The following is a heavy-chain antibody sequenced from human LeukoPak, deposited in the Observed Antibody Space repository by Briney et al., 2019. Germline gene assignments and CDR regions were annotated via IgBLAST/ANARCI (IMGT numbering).Heavy chain of an antibody. J-gene: IGHJ4*02. V-gene: IGHV3-23*01. CDR1: GFTFSSYA. D-gene: IGHD3-22*01. CDR3: AKVQYYYDSSGYNFDY. CDR2: ISGSGGST. Sequence: PGGSLRLSCAASGFTFSSYAMSWVRQAPGKGLEWVSAISGSGGSTYYADSVKGRFTISRDNSKNTLYLQMNSLRAEDTAVYYCAKVQYYYDSSGYNFDYWGQGTLVTVSS.